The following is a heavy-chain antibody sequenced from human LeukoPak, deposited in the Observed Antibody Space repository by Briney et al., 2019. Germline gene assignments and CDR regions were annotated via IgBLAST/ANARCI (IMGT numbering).Heavy chain of an antibody. D-gene: IGHD3-22*01. V-gene: IGHV3-33*01. CDR3: VRDDDRSDNGLDY. CDR2: ILLDGSKE. Sequence: PGGSLRLSCVASGFTFSRYGMHWVRQAPGKGLEWVAVILLDGSKEFYTDSVKGRFTISRDNSKNMLYLQMNSLRAEDTALYYCVRDDDRSDNGLDYRGQGTLVTVSS. CDR1: GFTFSRYG. J-gene: IGHJ4*02.